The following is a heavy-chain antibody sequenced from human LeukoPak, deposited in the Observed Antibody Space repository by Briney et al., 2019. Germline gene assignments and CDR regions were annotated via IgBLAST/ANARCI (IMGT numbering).Heavy chain of an antibody. V-gene: IGHV3-74*01. D-gene: IGHD3-3*01. CDR1: GFTFSSYW. Sequence: PGGSLRLSCAVSGFTFSSYWMHWVRQAPGKGLVWVSGISTDGSSTNYADFVKGRLTVSRDNAKNTLYLQMNSLRAEDTAVYYCAREGQSGGRRFDYWGQGTLVTVSS. CDR2: ISTDGSST. J-gene: IGHJ4*02. CDR3: AREGQSGGRRFDY.